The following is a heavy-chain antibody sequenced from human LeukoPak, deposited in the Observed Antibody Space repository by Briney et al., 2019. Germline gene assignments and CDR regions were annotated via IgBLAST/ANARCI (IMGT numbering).Heavy chain of an antibody. V-gene: IGHV3-23*03. D-gene: IGHD3-22*01. Sequence: GGSLRLSCATSGFSFSSYAMSWVRQAPGKGLEWVSIIYSGGSTFYADSVKGRFTISRDNSKNTPYLQMNSLRAEDTAVYYCAKSPRIITMIVVYFDYWGQGTLVTVSS. J-gene: IGHJ4*02. CDR2: IYSGGST. CDR1: GFSFSSYA. CDR3: AKSPRIITMIVVYFDY.